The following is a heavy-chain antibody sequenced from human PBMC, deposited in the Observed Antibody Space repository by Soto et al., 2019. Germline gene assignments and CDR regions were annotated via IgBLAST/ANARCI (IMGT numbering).Heavy chain of an antibody. V-gene: IGHV3-21*01. J-gene: IGHJ4*02. CDR3: ARATTGFQFDF. CDR2: ISRGSTYI. CDR1: GFTFGDYP. Sequence: GGSLRLSCAASGFTFGDYPMSWVRQAPGKGLDWVASISRGSTYIYYADSVRGRSTITRDNAKHSLSLQMDNMRDDDTAVYYCARATTGFQFDFWGQGTLVTVSS. D-gene: IGHD1-1*01.